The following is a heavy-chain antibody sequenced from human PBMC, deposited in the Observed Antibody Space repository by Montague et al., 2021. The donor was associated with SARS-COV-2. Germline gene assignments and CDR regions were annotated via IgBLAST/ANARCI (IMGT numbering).Heavy chain of an antibody. Sequence: SETLSLTCTVSNFSIASGYYWAWLRVPPGRRPEWMGNVLHSGTRXHNLSMKSRVTMSADPSKNQFSLRLTSVTAADTAVYYCAKFQLYNGSGFACFDKWGPGMMVVVSS. V-gene: IGHV4-38-2*02. CDR1: NFSIASGYY. D-gene: IGHD3-10*01. J-gene: IGHJ3*02. CDR3: AKFQLYNGSGFACFDK. CDR2: VLHSGTR.